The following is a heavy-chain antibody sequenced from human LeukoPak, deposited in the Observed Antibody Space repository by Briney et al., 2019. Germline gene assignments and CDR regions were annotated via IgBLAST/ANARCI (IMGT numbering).Heavy chain of an antibody. D-gene: IGHD3-16*01. Sequence: SGTLSLTCTVSGYSISSGYYWGWIRQPPGKGLEWIGSIYHSGSTYYNPSFKSRVTISVDTSKNQFSLKLSSVTAADTAVYYCARDLRLFGDGPWFDPWGQGTLVTVSS. J-gene: IGHJ5*02. CDR2: IYHSGST. CDR1: GYSISSGYY. CDR3: ARDLRLFGDGPWFDP. V-gene: IGHV4-38-2*02.